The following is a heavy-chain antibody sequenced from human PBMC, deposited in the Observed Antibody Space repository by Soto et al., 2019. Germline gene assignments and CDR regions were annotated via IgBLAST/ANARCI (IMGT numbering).Heavy chain of an antibody. CDR1: VFTFINAW. V-gene: IGHV3-15*01. CDR2: IKSKTDGGTT. J-gene: IGHJ6*02. CDR3: TTEPVVPAAMGSDYYYRMDG. Sequence: GWSLRLSCASSVFTFINAWMRWVRQAPGQWLEWVGRIKSKTDGGTTDYAAPVKGRFTISRDDSKNTLYLQMNSWKTEDKAECYCTTEPVVPAAMGSDYYYRMDGGGQGTTGT. D-gene: IGHD2-2*01.